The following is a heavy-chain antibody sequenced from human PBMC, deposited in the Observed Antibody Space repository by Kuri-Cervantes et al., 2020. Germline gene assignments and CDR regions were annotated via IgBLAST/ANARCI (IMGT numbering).Heavy chain of an antibody. CDR3: AKDGLFKSNYGYYMDV. V-gene: IGHV3-30-3*01. J-gene: IGHJ6*03. D-gene: IGHD2-21*01. Sequence: GESLKISCAASGFTFSSYAMHWVRQAPGKGLEWVAVISYDGSNKYYADSVKGRFTISRDNSNNTLYLQMNSLRPEDTAVYYCAKDGLFKSNYGYYMDVWGKGTTVTVSS. CDR1: GFTFSSYA. CDR2: ISYDGSNK.